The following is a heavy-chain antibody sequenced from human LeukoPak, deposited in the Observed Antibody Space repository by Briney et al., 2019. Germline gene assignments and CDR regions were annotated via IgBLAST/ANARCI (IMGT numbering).Heavy chain of an antibody. CDR1: GFTFSSYS. CDR3: ASDLSQTGAFNI. V-gene: IGHV3-21*01. CDR2: ISSSSSYI. D-gene: IGHD7-27*01. J-gene: IGHJ3*02. Sequence: GGSLRLSCAASGFTFSSYSMNWVRQAPGKGLEWVSSISSSSSYIYYADSVKGRFTISRDNAKNSLYLQMNSLRAEDTAVYYCASDLSQTGAFNIWGQGTMVTVSS.